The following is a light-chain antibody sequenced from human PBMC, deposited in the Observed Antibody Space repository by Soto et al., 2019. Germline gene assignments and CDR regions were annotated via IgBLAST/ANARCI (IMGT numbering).Light chain of an antibody. CDR2: DGS. CDR3: CSYAGSSTYV. J-gene: IGLJ1*01. V-gene: IGLV2-23*01. CDR1: SSDVGSYNL. Sequence: QSVLTQPASVSGSPGQSITISCTGTSSDVGSYNLVPWYQQHPGKAPKLMIYDGSKRPSGVSNRFSGSNSGNTASLTISGLQAEDEADYYCCSYAGSSTYVFGTGTKVTVL.